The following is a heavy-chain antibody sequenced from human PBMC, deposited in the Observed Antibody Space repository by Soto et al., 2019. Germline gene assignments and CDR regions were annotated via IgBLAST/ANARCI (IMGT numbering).Heavy chain of an antibody. V-gene: IGHV2-5*02. Sequence: QITLKESGPTLVKPTQTLTLTCTFSGFSLSTSGVGVGWIRQPPGKALEWLALIYLDDDKRYSPSLKSRLTITNDTSKTQVVLTITTIDPVDTASDYSAHVYGGCDNCDYCGQGTRVTVCS. CDR1: GFSLSTSGVG. CDR2: IYLDDDK. J-gene: IGHJ4*02. D-gene: IGHD5-12*01. CDR3: AHVYGGCDNCDY.